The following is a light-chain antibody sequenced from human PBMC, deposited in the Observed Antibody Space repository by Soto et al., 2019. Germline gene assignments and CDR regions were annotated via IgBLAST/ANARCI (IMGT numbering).Light chain of an antibody. Sequence: EIVLTQSPGTLSLSPGETATLSCRASQSVSNNYLAWYQHKPGQAPGLLIYGASNRATGIPDRFSGSGSGTDFTLTISRLEPEDFAVYYCQQYGSSGTFGQGTRLEIK. CDR1: QSVSNNY. J-gene: IGKJ5*01. V-gene: IGKV3-20*01. CDR2: GAS. CDR3: QQYGSSGT.